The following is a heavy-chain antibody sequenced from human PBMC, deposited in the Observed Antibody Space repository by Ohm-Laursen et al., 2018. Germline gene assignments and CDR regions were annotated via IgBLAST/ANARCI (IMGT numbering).Heavy chain of an antibody. D-gene: IGHD2-2*03. CDR1: GGSISSYY. V-gene: IGHV4-59*12. J-gene: IGHJ4*02. CDR2: IYYSGST. CDR3: ARDGWISQAFDY. Sequence: SDTLSLTCTVSGGSISSYYWSWIRQPPGKGLEWIGYIYYSGSTNYNPSLKSRVTISVDTSKNQFSLKLSSVTAADTAVYYCARDGWISQAFDYWGQGTLVTVSS.